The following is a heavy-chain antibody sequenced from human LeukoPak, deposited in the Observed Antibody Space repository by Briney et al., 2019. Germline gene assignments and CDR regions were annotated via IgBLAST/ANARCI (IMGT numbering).Heavy chain of an antibody. J-gene: IGHJ5*02. Sequence: SVKVSCKASGGTFSSYAISWVRQAPGQGLEWMGGIIPIFGTANYAQKFQRRVTITTDESTSTAYMELSSLRSEDTAVYYCAREAIFGVVDWFDPWGQGTLVTVSS. D-gene: IGHD3-3*01. V-gene: IGHV1-69*05. CDR1: GGTFSSYA. CDR2: IIPIFGTA. CDR3: AREAIFGVVDWFDP.